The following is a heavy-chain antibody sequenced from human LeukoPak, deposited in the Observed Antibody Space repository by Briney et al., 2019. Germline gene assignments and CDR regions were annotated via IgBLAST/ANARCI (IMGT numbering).Heavy chain of an antibody. Sequence: PSETLSLTCTVSGGSISSYYWSWIRQPPGKGLEWIGYIYYGGSNNYNPSLKGRFTISVDTSKNQFSLKLSSVTAADTAVYSCARYPFPADGYYGGDAFDIWGQGTMVTVSS. CDR1: GGSISSYY. J-gene: IGHJ3*02. V-gene: IGHV4-59*01. CDR3: ARYPFPADGYYGGDAFDI. CDR2: IYYGGSN. D-gene: IGHD4-17*01.